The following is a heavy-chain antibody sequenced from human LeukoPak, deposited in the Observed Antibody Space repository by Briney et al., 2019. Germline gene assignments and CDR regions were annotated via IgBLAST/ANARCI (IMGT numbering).Heavy chain of an antibody. J-gene: IGHJ4*02. CDR1: GGSFSGYY. Sequence: PSETLSLTCAVYGGSFSGYYWSWIRQPPGKGLEWIGEINHSGSTNYNPSLKMRGTISVETSKNQLSLKLSSVTAADTAVYYCALRDGYTSPSDSWGQGTLVTVSS. D-gene: IGHD5-12*01. CDR2: INHSGST. CDR3: ALRDGYTSPSDS. V-gene: IGHV4-34*01.